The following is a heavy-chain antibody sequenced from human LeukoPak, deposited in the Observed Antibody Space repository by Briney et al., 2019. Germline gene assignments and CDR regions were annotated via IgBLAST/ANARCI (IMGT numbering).Heavy chain of an antibody. Sequence: GASVTVSCTVSGYTFTGYYLHWVRQAPGQGLEWMGRINPSSGGTNYAQKFQGRVTMTGDTSINTAYMDLSSLRSDDTAVYYCARGPSGSDYWGQGTLVTVSS. J-gene: IGHJ4*02. D-gene: IGHD3-10*01. V-gene: IGHV1-2*06. CDR2: INPSSGGT. CDR1: GYTFTGYY. CDR3: ARGPSGSDY.